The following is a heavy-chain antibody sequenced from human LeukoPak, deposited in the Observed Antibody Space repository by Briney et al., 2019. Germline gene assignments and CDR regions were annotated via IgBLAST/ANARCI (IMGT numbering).Heavy chain of an antibody. V-gene: IGHV1-46*01. CDR1: GYXFTSYY. CDR2: INPGEGNT. D-gene: IGHD3-22*01. Sequence: GASVKVSCKASGYXFTSYYFHWVRQAPGQGLEWRVRINPGEGNTNYAQKFQGRVTITRETSTSTVYIERSSLRSEDTVVYYCARAGDSTGYYLGSRFDYWGQGTLVTVSS. CDR3: ARAGDSTGYYLGSRFDY. J-gene: IGHJ4*02.